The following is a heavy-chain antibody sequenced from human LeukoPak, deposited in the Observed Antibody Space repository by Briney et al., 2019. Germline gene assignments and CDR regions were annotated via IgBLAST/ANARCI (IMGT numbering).Heavy chain of an antibody. V-gene: IGHV3-7*01. CDR1: GFTFSNYW. J-gene: IGHJ4*02. CDR2: INQDGSEK. D-gene: IGHD1-26*01. CDR3: ARDQINSSGNKPPFDY. Sequence: GGSLRLSCAASGFTFSNYWMSWVRQTPGEGLEWVANINQDGSEKYYVDSVKGRFTISRDNAKNSLYLQMNSLRAEDTAVYYCARDQINSSGNKPPFDYWGRGTLVTVSS.